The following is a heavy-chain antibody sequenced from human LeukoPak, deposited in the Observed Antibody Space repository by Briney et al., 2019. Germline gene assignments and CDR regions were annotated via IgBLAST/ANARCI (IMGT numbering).Heavy chain of an antibody. D-gene: IGHD6-13*01. CDR1: GGSISSGSYY. CDR3: ARDLAVAAAGTPFYYYYYMDV. CDR2: IYTSGST. V-gene: IGHV4-61*02. Sequence: SETLSLTCTVSGGSISSGSYYWSWIRQPAGKGLEWIGRIYTSGSTNYNPSLKSRVTISVDTSKNQFSLKLSSVTAADTAVYYCARDLAVAAAGTPFYYYYYMDVWGKGTTVTVSS. J-gene: IGHJ6*03.